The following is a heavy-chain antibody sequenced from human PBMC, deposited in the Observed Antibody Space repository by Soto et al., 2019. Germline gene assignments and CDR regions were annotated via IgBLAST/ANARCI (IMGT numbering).Heavy chain of an antibody. V-gene: IGHV1-18*01. D-gene: IGHD2-15*01. J-gene: IGHJ4*02. CDR3: ARDLGGWPDY. CDR2: ISPYSGKT. CDR1: GYTFTNND. Sequence: GASVKVSCKASGYTFTNNDVCWVRQTPGQGLEWMGWISPYSGKTNYARKFQGRVTMTTDTSASTAYMELSSLRSEDTAVYYCARDLGGWPDYWGQGTLVTVSS.